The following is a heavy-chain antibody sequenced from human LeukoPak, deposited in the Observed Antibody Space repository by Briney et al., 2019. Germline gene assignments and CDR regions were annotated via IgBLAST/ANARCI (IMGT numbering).Heavy chain of an antibody. CDR3: ARAPPYYYDSSGYYYFDY. V-gene: IGHV4-59*01. CDR2: IYYSGST. D-gene: IGHD3-22*01. J-gene: IGHJ4*02. Sequence: SETLSLTCTVSGGSISSYYWSWIRQPPGKGLEWVGYIYYSGSTNYNPSLKSPVTISVDTSKNQFSLKLSSVTAADTAVYYCARAPPYYYDSSGYYYFDYRGQGTLVTVSS. CDR1: GGSISSYY.